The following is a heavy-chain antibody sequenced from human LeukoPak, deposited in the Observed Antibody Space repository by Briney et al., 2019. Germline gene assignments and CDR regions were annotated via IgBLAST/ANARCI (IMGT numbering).Heavy chain of an antibody. CDR3: ARGPPSALAVTATYYLNY. J-gene: IGHJ4*02. CDR2: ISGGDNTV. CDR1: EFTFSDYY. D-gene: IGHD4-11*01. Sequence: GGSLRLSCVASEFTFSDYYINWIRQAPGKGLEWVSSISGGDNTVYYADSVKGRFTISRDDAKNSLYLQMNSLRAEDTALYYCARGPPSALAVTATYYLNYWGQGTLVTVSS. V-gene: IGHV3-11*04.